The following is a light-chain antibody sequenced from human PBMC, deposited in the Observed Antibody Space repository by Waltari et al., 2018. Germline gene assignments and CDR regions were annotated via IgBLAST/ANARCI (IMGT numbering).Light chain of an antibody. CDR3: QQYNKWPQT. Sequence: EIVMTQSPDTLSVSPGERATISCGASQSVNRNLAWYQQKPGQAPRLLIYDASTRATGLPARFSGSGSGTEFTLTISSLQSEDSAVYYCQQYNKWPQTFGQGTKVEIK. CDR1: QSVNRN. J-gene: IGKJ1*01. CDR2: DAS. V-gene: IGKV3-15*01.